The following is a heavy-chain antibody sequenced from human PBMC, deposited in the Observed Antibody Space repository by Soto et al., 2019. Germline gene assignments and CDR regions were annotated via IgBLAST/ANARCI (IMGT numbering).Heavy chain of an antibody. CDR1: GGSFSGYY. CDR3: AREGYCSGGSCYSRTLDY. V-gene: IGHV4-34*01. Sequence: QVQLQQWGAGLLKPSETLSLTCAVYGGSFSGYYWSWIRQPPGKGLEWIGEINHSGSTNYNPSLKIRFTISVDTSKNQFSLKLSSVTAADTAVYYCAREGYCSGGSCYSRTLDYWGQGTLVTVSS. D-gene: IGHD2-15*01. CDR2: INHSGST. J-gene: IGHJ4*02.